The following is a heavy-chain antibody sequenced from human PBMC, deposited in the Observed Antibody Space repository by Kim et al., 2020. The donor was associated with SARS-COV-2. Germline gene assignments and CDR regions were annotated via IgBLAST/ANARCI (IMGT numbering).Heavy chain of an antibody. D-gene: IGHD2-15*01. J-gene: IGHJ4*02. Sequence: SRVTISVDTSKNQFSLKLSCVTAADTAVYYCARGLRSDIVVVVAAKYFDYWGQGTLVTVSS. CDR3: ARGLRSDIVVVVAAKYFDY. V-gene: IGHV4-34*01.